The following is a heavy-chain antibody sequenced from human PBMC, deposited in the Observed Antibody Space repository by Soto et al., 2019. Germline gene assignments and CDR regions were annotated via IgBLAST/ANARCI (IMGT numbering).Heavy chain of an antibody. CDR1: GYTFTNYW. J-gene: IGHJ6*02. CDR3: ARHASSSSPLWYYYYGMDV. Sequence: PGESLKISCKGSGYTFTNYWIGWVRQMPGKGLEWMGIIYPGDSDTRYSPSFQGQVTISADRSISTAYLQWSSLKASDTAMYYCARHASSSSPLWYYYYGMDVWGQGTTVTVSS. CDR2: IYPGDSDT. D-gene: IGHD6-6*01. V-gene: IGHV5-51*01.